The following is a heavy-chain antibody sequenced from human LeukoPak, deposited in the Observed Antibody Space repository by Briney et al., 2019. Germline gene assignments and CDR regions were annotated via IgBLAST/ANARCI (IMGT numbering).Heavy chain of an antibody. CDR2: IHYSGST. D-gene: IGHD3-22*01. Sequence: SETLSLTCTISDVSISSYYWNWIRQSPGKGLEWIGHIHYSGSTHYNPSLQSRVSISIDTSKNHFSLKPRSVTAVDTAVYYCARWGHFDTSGYFVVDYWGQGTLVTVSS. CDR1: DVSISSYY. CDR3: ARWGHFDTSGYFVVDY. V-gene: IGHV4-59*01. J-gene: IGHJ4*02.